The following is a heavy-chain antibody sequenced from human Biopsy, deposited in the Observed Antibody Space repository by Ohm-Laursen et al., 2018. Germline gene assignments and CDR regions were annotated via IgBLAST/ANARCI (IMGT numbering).Heavy chain of an antibody. CDR2: ISPYNDKT. Sequence: SAKVSCKVSGYTFTSYDISWVRQAPGQGLEWMGWISPYNDKTSYPPKLQDRVTMTADTSTNTAHMELRSLRSDDTAVYYCARVFCTSTTCYGLLDNWGQGTVVTVSS. D-gene: IGHD2/OR15-2a*01. CDR3: ARVFCTSTTCYGLLDN. J-gene: IGHJ4*02. CDR1: GYTFTSYD. V-gene: IGHV1-18*01.